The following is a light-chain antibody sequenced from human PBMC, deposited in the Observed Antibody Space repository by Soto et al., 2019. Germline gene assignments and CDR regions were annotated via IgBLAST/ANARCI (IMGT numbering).Light chain of an antibody. Sequence: EIVLTQSPGTLSVSPEERATLSCRASQSVSSKLAWYQQKPGQAPRLLFYGASTGATGIPARFSGSGSETEFTLSISSLQSEDFAVYYCQQYNNWPGTFGQGTKVDI. CDR3: QQYNNWPGT. CDR1: QSVSSK. V-gene: IGKV3-15*01. J-gene: IGKJ1*01. CDR2: GAS.